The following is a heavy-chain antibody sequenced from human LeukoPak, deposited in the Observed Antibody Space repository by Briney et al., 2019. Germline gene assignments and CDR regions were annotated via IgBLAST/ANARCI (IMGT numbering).Heavy chain of an antibody. CDR2: IYYSGST. V-gene: IGHV4-61*01. Sequence: SQTLSLTCAVSGGSISSSSYYWSWIRQPPGKGLEWIGYIYYSGSTNYNPSLKSRVTISVDTSKNQFSLKLSSVTAADTAVYYCARAPGIAVAVTFDYWGQGTLVTVSS. CDR3: ARAPGIAVAVTFDY. CDR1: GGSISSSSYY. J-gene: IGHJ4*02. D-gene: IGHD6-19*01.